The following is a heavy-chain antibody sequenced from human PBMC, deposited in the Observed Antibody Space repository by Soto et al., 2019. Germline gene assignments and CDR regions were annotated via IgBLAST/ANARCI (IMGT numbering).Heavy chain of an antibody. V-gene: IGHV3-23*01. CDR2: ICGSGDNT. J-gene: IGHJ5*02. CDR3: AKDRDQLPRRGWFDP. CDR1: GFTFNNYA. Sequence: EVQLLESGGGLVQPGGSLRLSCAASGFTFNNYAMNWVRQAPEKGLEWVSSICGSGDNTYYADSVKGRFTISRDNSKNTLYLQMNSLRAEDTAVYYCAKDRDQLPRRGWFDPWGQGTLVTVSS. D-gene: IGHD1-1*01.